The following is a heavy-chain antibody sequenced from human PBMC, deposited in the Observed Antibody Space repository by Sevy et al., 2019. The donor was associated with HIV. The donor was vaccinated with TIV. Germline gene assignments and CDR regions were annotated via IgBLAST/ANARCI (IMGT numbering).Heavy chain of an antibody. D-gene: IGHD3-3*01. Sequence: SETLSLTCTVSGGSIISYYWSWIRQPPGKGLEWIGYIFYSGSTNYNPSLKSRVTISKDTSKNQFSRKLSSVAAEDTAVYYCASVAPPLGVGAWFDPWGHGTLVTVSS. CDR1: GGSIISYY. CDR2: IFYSGST. V-gene: IGHV4-59*01. CDR3: ASVAPPLGVGAWFDP. J-gene: IGHJ5*02.